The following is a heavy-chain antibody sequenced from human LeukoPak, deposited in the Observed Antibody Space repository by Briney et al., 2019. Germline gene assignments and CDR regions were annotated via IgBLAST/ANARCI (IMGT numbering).Heavy chain of an antibody. CDR2: IIPILGIA. CDR1: GGTFSSYA. V-gene: IGHV1-69*04. D-gene: IGHD3-22*01. J-gene: IGHJ4*02. Sequence: SVKVSCKASGGTFSSYAISWVRQAPGQGLEWMGRIIPILGIANYAQRFQGRVTITADKSTSTAYMELSGLRSEDTAVYYCARTYYYDSSGYYPPHFDYWGQGTLVTVSS. CDR3: ARTYYYDSSGYYPPHFDY.